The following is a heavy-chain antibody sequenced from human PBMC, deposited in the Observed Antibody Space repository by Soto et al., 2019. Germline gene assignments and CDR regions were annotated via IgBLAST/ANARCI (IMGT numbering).Heavy chain of an antibody. CDR3: AILALWGTFSGTSSNFGY. J-gene: IGHJ4*02. CDR2: ISADGGNN. CDR1: GFAFSTYG. V-gene: IGHV3-30*03. D-gene: IGHD6-6*01. Sequence: QVQLVESGGTMVSPARSLRLSCAASGFAFSTYGLHWARQAPGKGLEWVAVISADGGNNYYADSVNGRFTISRDNSKNMLYLQMNSLRAQDTAVYYCAILALWGTFSGTSSNFGYWGQGTLVTVSS.